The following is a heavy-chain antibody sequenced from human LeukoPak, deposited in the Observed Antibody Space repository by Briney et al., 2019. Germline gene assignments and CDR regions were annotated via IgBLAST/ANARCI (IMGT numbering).Heavy chain of an antibody. D-gene: IGHD6-13*01. V-gene: IGHV3-30*18. CDR2: ISYDGSNK. CDR1: GFTFSSYG. CDR3: AKAAPYSSSWVFDY. Sequence: PGGSLRLSCAASGFTFSSYGMHWVPQAPGKGLVWVAVISYDGSNKYYADSVKGRFTISRDNSKNTLYLQMNSLRAEDTAVYYCAKAAPYSSSWVFDYWGQGTLVTVSS. J-gene: IGHJ4*02.